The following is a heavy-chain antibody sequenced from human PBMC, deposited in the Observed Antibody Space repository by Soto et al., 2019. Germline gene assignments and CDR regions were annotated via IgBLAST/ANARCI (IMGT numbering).Heavy chain of an antibody. CDR3: AREICSGWYRAYYYGMDV. J-gene: IGHJ6*02. V-gene: IGHV1-8*01. CDR1: GYTFTSYD. Sequence: QVQLVQSGAEVKKPGASVKVSCKASGYTFTSYDINWVRQATGQGLEWMGWMNPNSGNTGYAQKFQGRVTMTRNTSISTAYMELSSLRSEDTAVYYCAREICSGWYRAYYYGMDVWGQGTTVTVSS. D-gene: IGHD6-19*01. CDR2: MNPNSGNT.